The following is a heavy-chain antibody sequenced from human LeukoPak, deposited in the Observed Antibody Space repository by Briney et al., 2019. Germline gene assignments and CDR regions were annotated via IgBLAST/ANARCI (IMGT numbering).Heavy chain of an antibody. CDR3: ASGAISYAFDI. Sequence: ASMKVSCKASGYTFPSYGISWVRQAPGQGLEWMGWISAYNGNTNYAQNLQGRVTMTTDTSTSTAYMELRSLRSDDTAVYYCASGAISYAFDIWGQGTMVTVSS. J-gene: IGHJ3*02. V-gene: IGHV1-18*04. CDR1: GYTFPSYG. CDR2: ISAYNGNT. D-gene: IGHD3-9*01.